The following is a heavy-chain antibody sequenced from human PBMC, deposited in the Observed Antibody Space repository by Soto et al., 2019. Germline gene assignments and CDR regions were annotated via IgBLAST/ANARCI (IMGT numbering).Heavy chain of an antibody. Sequence: QVQLVESGGGVVQSGRSLRLSCAASGFTCSTSGMHWIRQAPGKGLEWVAMISHDGGATYYVDSVKGRFTISRDTDKNTLHLQMDSLRPASTATNFSAKDCSSSGWYNVFEPWCQGTLVTGSS. V-gene: IGHV3-30*18. CDR3: AKDCSSSGWYNVFEP. D-gene: IGHD2-2*01. CDR1: GFTCSTSG. J-gene: IGHJ5*02. CDR2: ISHDGGAT.